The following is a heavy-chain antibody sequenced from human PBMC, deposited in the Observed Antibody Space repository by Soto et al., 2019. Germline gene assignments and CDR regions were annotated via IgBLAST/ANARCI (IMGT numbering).Heavy chain of an antibody. J-gene: IGHJ5*02. Sequence: EVRLLESGGGLAQPGGSRRLSCAASGFTFSSSAMNWVRQAPGKGLELVSSIRVGGGGTFYADSVSGRFTVSSDLSRITMYLLMNSLRAEATAIYLCARWSVGPVITSGWCNWFDPWGQGERVTVPS. CDR2: IRVGGGGT. CDR3: ARWSVGPVITSGWCNWFDP. CDR1: GFTFSSSA. V-gene: IGHV3-23*01. D-gene: IGHD6-19*01.